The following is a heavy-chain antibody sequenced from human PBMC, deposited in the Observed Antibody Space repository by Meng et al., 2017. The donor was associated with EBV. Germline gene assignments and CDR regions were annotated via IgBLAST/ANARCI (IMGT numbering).Heavy chain of an antibody. Sequence: QVHLRESGPGLGKPSGPLSPTCAVSGGSISSRNWWSWVRQPPGKGLEWIGEIYHSGSTNYNPSLKSRVTISVDKSKNQFSLKLSSVTAADTAVYYCARRSLDYYDSSGFDYWGQGTLVTVSS. CDR1: GGSISSRNW. J-gene: IGHJ4*02. D-gene: IGHD3-22*01. V-gene: IGHV4-4*02. CDR3: ARRSLDYYDSSGFDY. CDR2: IYHSGST.